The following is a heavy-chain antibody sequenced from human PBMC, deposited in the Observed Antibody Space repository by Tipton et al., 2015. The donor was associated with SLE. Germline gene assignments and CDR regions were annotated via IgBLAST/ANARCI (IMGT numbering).Heavy chain of an antibody. Sequence: TLSLTCTVSGGSISSFYWSWIRQPPGKGLEWIGYIYYSGSTNYNPSLESRVTISVDTSKNQFSLKLSSVTAADTAVYYCARDHLPGGYYYYMDVWGKGTTVTVSS. D-gene: IGHD3-10*01. V-gene: IGHV4-59*01. CDR1: GGSISSFY. CDR2: IYYSGST. J-gene: IGHJ6*03. CDR3: ARDHLPGGYYYYMDV.